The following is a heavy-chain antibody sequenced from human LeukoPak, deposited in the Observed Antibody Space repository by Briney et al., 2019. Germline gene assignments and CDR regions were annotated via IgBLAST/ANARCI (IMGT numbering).Heavy chain of an antibody. V-gene: IGHV1-69*05. J-gene: IGHJ2*01. CDR3: ARDLGYCSSTSCSRSSGYFDL. Sequence: SVKVSCKASGGTFSSYAISWVGQAPGQGLEWMGGIIPIFGTANYAQKFQGRVTITTDEPTSTAYMELSSLRSEDTAVYYCARDLGYCSSTSCSRSSGYFDLWGRGTLVTVSS. CDR2: IIPIFGTA. D-gene: IGHD2-2*01. CDR1: GGTFSSYA.